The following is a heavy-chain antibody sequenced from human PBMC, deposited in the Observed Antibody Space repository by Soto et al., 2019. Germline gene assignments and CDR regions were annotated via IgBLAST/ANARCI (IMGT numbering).Heavy chain of an antibody. D-gene: IGHD1-1*01. Sequence: GVSLRLSCAASGFTFSKYGMHWVRQAPGKGLEWVARIRSHGSNEVYVDSVKGRFTISRDNSKNTLYLQMDSLRAEDTAIYYCVREDDNEANAIDLWGQGSRVIVSS. CDR1: GFTFSKYG. J-gene: IGHJ4*02. V-gene: IGHV3-30*02. CDR2: IRSHGSNE. CDR3: VREDDNEANAIDL.